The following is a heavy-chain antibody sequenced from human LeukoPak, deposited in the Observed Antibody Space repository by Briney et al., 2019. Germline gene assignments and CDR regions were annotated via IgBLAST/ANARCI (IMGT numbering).Heavy chain of an antibody. CDR3: AKRLLYSYGPGFDY. V-gene: IGHV3-23*01. CDR2: ISGSGGNT. Sequence: GGSLRLSCAASGFTFSSYAMSWVRQAPGKGLDWVSAISGSGGNTYYADSVKGRFTISRDNSKNTLYLQMNSLRAEDTAVYYCAKRLLYSYGPGFDYWGQGTLVTVSS. D-gene: IGHD5-18*01. CDR1: GFTFSSYA. J-gene: IGHJ4*02.